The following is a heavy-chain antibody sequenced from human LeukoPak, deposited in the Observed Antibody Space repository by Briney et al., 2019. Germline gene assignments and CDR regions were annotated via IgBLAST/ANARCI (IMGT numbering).Heavy chain of an antibody. CDR1: GFTFSSYE. J-gene: IGHJ4*02. D-gene: IGHD1-1*01. CDR2: VSRNGDST. Sequence: GGSLRLSCAASGFTFSSYEMNWVRQAPGKGLEWVSAVSRNGDSTYYADSVKGRFTISRDNSKNTLYLQMNSLRAEDTAVYYCAKGLENSDYWGQGTLVTVSS. CDR3: AKGLENSDY. V-gene: IGHV3-23*01.